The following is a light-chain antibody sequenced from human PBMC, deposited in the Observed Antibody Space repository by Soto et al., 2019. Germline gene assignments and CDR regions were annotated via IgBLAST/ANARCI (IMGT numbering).Light chain of an antibody. CDR1: QTIINY. CDR3: QQYNSYSPWT. Sequence: DIQMTQSPSSLSASVGDRVTITCRASQTIINYLNWYQHKPGTAPKLLIYDASSLESGVPSRFSGSGSGTEFTLTISSLQPDDFATYYCQQYNSYSPWTFGQGTKVDIK. CDR2: DAS. J-gene: IGKJ1*01. V-gene: IGKV1-5*01.